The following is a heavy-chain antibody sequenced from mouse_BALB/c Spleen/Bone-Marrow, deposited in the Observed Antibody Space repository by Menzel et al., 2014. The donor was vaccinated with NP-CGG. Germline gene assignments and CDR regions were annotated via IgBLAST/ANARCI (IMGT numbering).Heavy chain of an antibody. CDR3: ALYYDYDVGY. V-gene: IGHV14-3*02. J-gene: IGHJ2*01. CDR1: GFNIKDTY. CDR2: IDPANGNT. Sequence: VQLQQSGAELVKPGASVKLSCTASGFNIKDTYMHWVKQRPEQGLEWIGRIDPANGNTKYDPKFQGKATITADTSSNTAYLQLSSLTSEDTAVYYSALYYDYDVGYWGQGTTLTVSS. D-gene: IGHD2-4*01.